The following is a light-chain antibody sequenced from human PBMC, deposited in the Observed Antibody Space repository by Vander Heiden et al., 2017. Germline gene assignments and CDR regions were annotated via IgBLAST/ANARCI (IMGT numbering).Light chain of an antibody. CDR3: QSYDSSLSVV. CDR2: GNP. CDR1: SSNIGAGYG. Sequence: QSLLPPPPSSGGAPRRRIIISCTGRSSNIGAGYGVHWYQQLPGTAPNLLSYGNPNRPAAVPDRFSGSKSGTSASLAIPGLQAEDEADYYSQSYDSSLSVVFGGGTKLTVL. J-gene: IGLJ2*01. V-gene: IGLV1-40*01.